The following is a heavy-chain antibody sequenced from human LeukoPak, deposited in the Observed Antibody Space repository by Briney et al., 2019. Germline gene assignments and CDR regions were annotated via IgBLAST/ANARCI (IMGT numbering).Heavy chain of an antibody. V-gene: IGHV3-33*08. CDR2: LSYDGSNK. J-gene: IGHJ4*02. CDR3: ARGLYKNGWYYFDY. CDR1: GFTFSSYG. Sequence: GRSLRLSCAASGFTFSSYGIHWVRQAPGKGLEWVAFLSYDGSNKFYADSVKGRFTISRDNSENTLHLQMNSLKDEDTAVYYCARGLYKNGWYYFDYWGQGTLVTVSS. D-gene: IGHD6-19*01.